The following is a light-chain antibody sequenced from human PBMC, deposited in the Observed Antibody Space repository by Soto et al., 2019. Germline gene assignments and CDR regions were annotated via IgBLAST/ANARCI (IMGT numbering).Light chain of an antibody. CDR2: DTS. V-gene: IGKV1-39*01. CDR3: QQSYSTPFT. CDR1: QSISTY. Sequence: DIQMTQSPSSLSASVGDRVTITCRASQSISTYLNWYQQKPGKAPKLLMYDTSNLQSGVPSRFSGSGSGTDFTLTISSLQPEDFATYYCQQSYSTPFTFGPGTKVDIK. J-gene: IGKJ3*01.